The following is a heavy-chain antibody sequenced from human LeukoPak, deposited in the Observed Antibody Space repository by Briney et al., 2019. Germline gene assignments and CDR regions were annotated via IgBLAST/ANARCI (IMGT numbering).Heavy chain of an antibody. CDR2: IYSGGST. CDR3: ARDRRDHGGNPSNYYGMDV. D-gene: IGHD4-23*01. CDR1: GFTVSSNY. Sequence: GGSLRLSRASSGFTVSSNYMSWVRQPPGKGLEWVSVIYSGGSTYYADSVKGRFTISRDDSKNTLYLQMNSLRAEDTAVYYCARDRRDHGGNPSNYYGMDVWGQGTTVSVSS. V-gene: IGHV3-53*01. J-gene: IGHJ6*02.